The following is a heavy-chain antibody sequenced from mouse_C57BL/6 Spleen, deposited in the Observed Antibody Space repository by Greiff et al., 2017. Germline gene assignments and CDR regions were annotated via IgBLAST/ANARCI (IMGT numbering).Heavy chain of an antibody. J-gene: IGHJ3*01. CDR1: GYAFSSSW. Sequence: VQLQQSGPELVQPGASVKISCTASGYAFSSSWMNWVKQRPGKGLEWIGRIYPGDGGTNYTGKFKGKATLTADKASSTAYMQLSSLTSEDSAVYFCGPYDYGAYWGQGTLVTVSA. V-gene: IGHV1-82*01. CDR2: IYPGDGGT. D-gene: IGHD2-4*01. CDR3: GPYDYGAY.